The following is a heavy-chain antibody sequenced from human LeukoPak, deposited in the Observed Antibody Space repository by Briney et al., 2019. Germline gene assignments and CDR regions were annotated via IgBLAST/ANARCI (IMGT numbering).Heavy chain of an antibody. CDR3: ARPAYRGSYYDAFDI. CDR1: GGSSSNYY. D-gene: IGHD1-26*01. Sequence: SETLSLTCSVSGGSSSNYYWSWIRQPPGRGLEWIGYIYYSGSTNSNASLKSRVTIFVDPSKNQFSLRLSSVTAADTAVYYCARPAYRGSYYDAFDIWGQGTMVTVSS. V-gene: IGHV4-59*08. CDR2: IYYSGST. J-gene: IGHJ3*02.